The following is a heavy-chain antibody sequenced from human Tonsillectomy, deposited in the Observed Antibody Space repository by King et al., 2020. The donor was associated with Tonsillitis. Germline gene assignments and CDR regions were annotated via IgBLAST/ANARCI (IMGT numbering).Heavy chain of an antibody. Sequence: SVKGRFTISRDNAKNSLYLQMNSLRAEDTAVYYCAREGGYQLLFNYDGMDVWGQGTTVTVSS. CDR3: AREGGYQLLFNYDGMDV. J-gene: IGHJ6*02. D-gene: IGHD2-2*01. V-gene: IGHV3-21*01.